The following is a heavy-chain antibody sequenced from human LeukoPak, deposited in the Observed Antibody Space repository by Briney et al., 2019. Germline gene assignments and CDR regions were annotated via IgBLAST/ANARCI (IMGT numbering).Heavy chain of an antibody. CDR1: GYTFTSYD. Sequence: ASVKVSCKASGYTFTSYDINWVRQATGQGLEWMGWMNPNSGNTGYAQKFQGRVTMTRNTSISTAYMELSSLRSEDTAVYYCAFERCTSCYIGIAAAGPFDYWGQGTLVTVSS. CDR2: MNPNSGNT. J-gene: IGHJ4*02. D-gene: IGHD6-13*01. CDR3: AFERCTSCYIGIAAAGPFDY. V-gene: IGHV1-8*01.